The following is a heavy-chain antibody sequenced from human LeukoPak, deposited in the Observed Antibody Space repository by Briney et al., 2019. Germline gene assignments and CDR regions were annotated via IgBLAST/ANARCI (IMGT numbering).Heavy chain of an antibody. J-gene: IGHJ4*02. CDR3: ATEANYYDSSGYLDY. Sequence: GRSLRLSCAASGFTFSSYGMRWVRQAPGKGLEWVAIIWYDGSNKYYADSVKGRFTISRDNSKNTLYLQMNSLRAEDTAVYYCATEANYYDSSGYLDYWGQGALVTVSP. D-gene: IGHD3-22*01. CDR2: IWYDGSNK. CDR1: GFTFSSYG. V-gene: IGHV3-33*01.